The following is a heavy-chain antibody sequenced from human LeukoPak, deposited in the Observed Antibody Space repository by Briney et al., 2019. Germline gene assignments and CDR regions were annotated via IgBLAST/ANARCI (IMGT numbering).Heavy chain of an antibody. CDR2: ISYDGSNK. CDR1: EFTFSSYA. CDR3: ARVAAAGPYYYYYYMDV. V-gene: IGHV3-30*01. J-gene: IGHJ6*03. Sequence: GRSLRLSCAASEFTFSSYAMHWVRQAPGKGLEWVAVISYDGSNKYYADSVKGRFTISRDNSKNTLYLQMNSLRAEDTAVYYCARVAAAGPYYYYYYMDVWGKGTTVTVSS. D-gene: IGHD6-13*01.